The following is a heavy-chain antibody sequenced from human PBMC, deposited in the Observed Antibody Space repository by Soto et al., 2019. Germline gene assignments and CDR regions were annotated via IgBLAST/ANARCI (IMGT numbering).Heavy chain of an antibody. V-gene: IGHV2-5*02. D-gene: IGHD3-9*01. J-gene: IGHJ4*02. CDR1: GFSLSTSGVA. Sequence: QITLKESGPTLVKPTQTLTLTCTFSGFSLSTSGVAVGCIRQPPGKALEWLALIFWDDDKRYSPSLESSLTIPKDTSKNQVVLTMTNMDPVDTATYYCVHRQATLMRYWGQGTLVTVSS. CDR2: IFWDDDK. CDR3: VHRQATLMRY.